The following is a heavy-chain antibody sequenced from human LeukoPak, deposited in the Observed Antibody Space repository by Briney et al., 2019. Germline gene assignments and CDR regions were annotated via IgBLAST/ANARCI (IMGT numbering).Heavy chain of an antibody. CDR2: ISSNGGST. CDR3: ARDDLGQFDP. J-gene: IGHJ5*02. V-gene: IGHV3-64*01. Sequence: GRSLRLSCAASGFTFSSYAMHWVRQAPGKGLEYVSAISSNGGSTYYANSVKGRFTISRDNSKNTLYLQMGSLRAEDMAVYYCARDDLGQFDPWGQGTLVTVSS. CDR1: GFTFSSYA. D-gene: IGHD2-21*02.